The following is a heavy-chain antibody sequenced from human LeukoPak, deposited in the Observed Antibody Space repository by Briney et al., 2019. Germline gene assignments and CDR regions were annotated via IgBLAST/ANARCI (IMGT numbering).Heavy chain of an antibody. CDR2: ISAYSGNT. Sequence: ASVKVSCKASGYTFTSYYMHWVRQAPGQGLEWMGWISAYSGNTNYAQNFQGRVTMTTDTSTSTAYMELRSLRSDDTAVYYCARQVQLLHHYYYYMDVWGKGTTVTVSS. D-gene: IGHD2-2*01. CDR1: GYTFTSYY. V-gene: IGHV1-18*04. J-gene: IGHJ6*03. CDR3: ARQVQLLHHYYYYMDV.